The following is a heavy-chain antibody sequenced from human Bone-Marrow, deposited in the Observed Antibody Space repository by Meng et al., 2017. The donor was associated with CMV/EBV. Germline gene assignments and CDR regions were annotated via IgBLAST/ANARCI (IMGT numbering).Heavy chain of an antibody. CDR3: AREREIATISGFDY. Sequence: GESLKISCAASGFTFSSYSMNWVRQAPGKGLEWVSSISSSSSYIYYADSVKGRFTISRDNAKNSLYLQMNSLRAEDTAVYYCAREREIATISGFDYWGQGTLVTVAS. D-gene: IGHD5-24*01. CDR2: ISSSSSYI. V-gene: IGHV3-21*01. CDR1: GFTFSSYS. J-gene: IGHJ4*02.